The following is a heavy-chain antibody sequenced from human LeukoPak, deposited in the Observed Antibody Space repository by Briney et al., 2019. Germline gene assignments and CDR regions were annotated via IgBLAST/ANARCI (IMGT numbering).Heavy chain of an antibody. CDR3: ARRGWNDAFDI. Sequence: VASVKVSCKASGGTFSSYAISWVRQAPGQGLEWMGRIIPILGIANYAQKFQGRVTITADKSTSTAYMELSSLRSEDTAVYYCARRGWNDAFDIWGQGTMVTVSS. CDR2: IIPILGIA. J-gene: IGHJ3*02. CDR1: GGTFSSYA. V-gene: IGHV1-69*04. D-gene: IGHD1-1*01.